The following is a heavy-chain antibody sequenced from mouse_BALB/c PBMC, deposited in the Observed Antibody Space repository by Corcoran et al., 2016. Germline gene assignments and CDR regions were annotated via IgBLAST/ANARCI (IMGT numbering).Heavy chain of an antibody. D-gene: IGHD3-2*01. V-gene: IGHV14-3*02. J-gene: IGHJ3*01. CDR3: ARGRGQLGLFAY. Sequence: EGQLQQSGAELVKPGAAVKLSCTASGFNITDTYMHWVNQRPEQGLEWIGRIDPANGHTKYDPKFQGKATITADTSSNTAYLQLSSLTSEDTAVYYCARGRGQLGLFAYWGQGTLVTVSA. CDR2: IDPANGHT. CDR1: GFNITDTY.